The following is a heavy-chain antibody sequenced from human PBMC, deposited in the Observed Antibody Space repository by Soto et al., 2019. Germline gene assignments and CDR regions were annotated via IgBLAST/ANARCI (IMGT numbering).Heavy chain of an antibody. CDR1: GGSISSYY. CDR3: ASQPYSSSWYPYYFDY. J-gene: IGHJ4*02. CDR2: IYYSGST. D-gene: IGHD6-13*01. V-gene: IGHV4-59*01. Sequence: TLSLTCTVSGGSISSYYWSWIRQPPGKGLEWIGYIYYSGSTNYNPSLKSRVTISVDTSKNQFSLKLSSVTAADTAVYYCASQPYSSSWYPYYFDYWGQGTLVTVSS.